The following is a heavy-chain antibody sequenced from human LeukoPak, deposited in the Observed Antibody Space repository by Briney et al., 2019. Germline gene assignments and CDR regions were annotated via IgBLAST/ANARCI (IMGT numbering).Heavy chain of an antibody. J-gene: IGHJ4*02. Sequence: KASETLSLTCAVYGGSFSGYYWSWIRQPPGKGLEWIGEINHSGSTNYNPSLKSRVTISVDTSKNQFSLKLSSVTAADTAVYYCARGPYDFWSGYRFDYWGQGTLVTVSS. CDR1: GGSFSGYY. D-gene: IGHD3-3*01. CDR3: ARGPYDFWSGYRFDY. V-gene: IGHV4-34*01. CDR2: INHSGST.